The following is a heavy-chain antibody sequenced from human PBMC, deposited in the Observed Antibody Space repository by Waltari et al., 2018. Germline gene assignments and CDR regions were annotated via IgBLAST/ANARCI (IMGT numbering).Heavy chain of an antibody. V-gene: IGHV1-8*03. CDR2: MNPNSGNT. J-gene: IGHJ3*02. CDR3: ARWSLRRKGAFDI. D-gene: IGHD4-17*01. CDR1: GSTFTRYD. Sequence: QVQLVQSGAEVKKPGASVKVSCKASGSTFTRYDINWVRQATGQGRGWMGWMNPNSGNTGYAQKFQGRVTITRNTSISTAYMELSSLRSEDTAVYYCARWSLRRKGAFDIWGQGTMVTVSS.